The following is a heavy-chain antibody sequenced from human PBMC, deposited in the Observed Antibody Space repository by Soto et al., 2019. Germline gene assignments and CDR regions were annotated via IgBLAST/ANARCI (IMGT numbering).Heavy chain of an antibody. D-gene: IGHD3-10*01. Sequence: PGGSLRLCCAASGFTFSSYSMNWVRQAPGKGLEWVSSISSSSSYIYYADSVKGRFTISRDNAKNSLYLQMNSLRAEDTAVYYCATDPYGSGRPFYYPYGMDVWGQGTTVTVSS. CDR2: ISSSSSYI. CDR3: ATDPYGSGRPFYYPYGMDV. V-gene: IGHV3-21*01. J-gene: IGHJ6*02. CDR1: GFTFSSYS.